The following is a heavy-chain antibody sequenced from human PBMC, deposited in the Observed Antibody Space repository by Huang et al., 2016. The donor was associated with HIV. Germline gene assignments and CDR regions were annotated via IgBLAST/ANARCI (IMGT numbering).Heavy chain of an antibody. V-gene: IGHV1-46*01. J-gene: IGHJ4*02. CDR3: ARDRDFYDSSGYWGFNYFDY. D-gene: IGHD3-22*01. CDR1: GYACTSYY. CDR2: INPSDGST. Sequence: QVQLVQSGAAVKKPGASVKVSCKASGYACTSYYMHWVRQAPGQGLEWMGIINPSDGSTSYAQKFQGGVTTTRDTSTNTVFMELSSLRSEDTAVYYCARDRDFYDSSGYWGFNYFDYWGQGTLVTVSS.